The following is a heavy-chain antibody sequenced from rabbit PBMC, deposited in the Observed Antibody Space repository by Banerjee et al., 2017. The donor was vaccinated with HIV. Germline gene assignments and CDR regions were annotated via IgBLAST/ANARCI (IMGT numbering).Heavy chain of an antibody. CDR1: GFDFSSNA. V-gene: IGHV1S40*01. D-gene: IGHD8-1*01. CDR3: ARTGGSSDYFYFNL. CDR2: IDDGSSDST. J-gene: IGHJ4*01. Sequence: QSLEESGGDLVKPGASLTLTCKASGFDFSSNAMCWVRQAPGKGLEWIACIDDGSSDSTYYANWAKGRFTVSKASSTTVTLQMTSLTAADTATYFCARTGGSSDYFYFNLWGPGTLVTVS.